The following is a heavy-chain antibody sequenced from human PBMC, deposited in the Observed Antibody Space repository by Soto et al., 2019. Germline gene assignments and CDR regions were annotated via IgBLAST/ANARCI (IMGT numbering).Heavy chain of an antibody. D-gene: IGHD6-6*01. CDR1: GFNLSGYA. CDR2: ISSNGVGT. J-gene: IGHJ6*03. CDR3: ARRARPDFYYMDV. V-gene: IGHV3-64*01. Sequence: GLSLRVSCAAAGFNLSGYARDWVRQAPGKGLEYVSGISSNGVGTYYANSVQGRFTISRDNSKNTVYLQMGSLRPEDMAVYYCARRARPDFYYMDVWGKGTTVTVSS.